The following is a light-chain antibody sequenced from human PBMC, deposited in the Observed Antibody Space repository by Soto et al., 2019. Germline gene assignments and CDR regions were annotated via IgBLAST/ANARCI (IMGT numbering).Light chain of an antibody. CDR3: QKYDSAPWT. CDR1: QGIRNY. CDR2: AAS. V-gene: IGKV1-27*01. J-gene: IGKJ1*01. Sequence: DIQMTQSPSFLSASVGDRVTITCRASQGIRNYLAWYQQKPGKGPKFLIYAASTLQSGVPSRFSGSGSGTEFTLTISSLQPEDVATYYCQKYDSAPWTFGQGTKVEV.